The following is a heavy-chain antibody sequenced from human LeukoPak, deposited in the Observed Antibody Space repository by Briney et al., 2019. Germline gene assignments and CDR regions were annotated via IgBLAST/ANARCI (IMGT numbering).Heavy chain of an antibody. D-gene: IGHD3-22*01. J-gene: IGHJ4*02. V-gene: IGHV4-59*01. Sequence: PSETLSLTCTVSVGSITSYYWSWIRQPPWKGLEWIGYIYYSGSTNYNPSLKSRVTISVDTSKNQFSLKLSSVTAADTAVYYCAREYGSSGYQYWGQGTLVTVSS. CDR2: IYYSGST. CDR3: AREYGSSGYQY. CDR1: VGSITSYY.